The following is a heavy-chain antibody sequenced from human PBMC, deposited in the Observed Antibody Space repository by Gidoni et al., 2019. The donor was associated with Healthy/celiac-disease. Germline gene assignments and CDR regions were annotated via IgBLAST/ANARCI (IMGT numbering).Heavy chain of an antibody. CDR1: GFTFSSYS. D-gene: IGHD4-17*01. CDR2: ISSSSSYI. J-gene: IGHJ4*02. V-gene: IGHV3-21*01. CDR3: ARAGPGYGDYVHVPDY. Sequence: EVQLVESGGGLVKPGVSMRLSCAASGFTFSSYSMNWVRQAPGKGLEWVSSISSSSSYIYYADSVKGRFTISRDNAKNSLYLQMNSLRAEDTAVYYCARAGPGYGDYVHVPDYWGQGTLVTVSS.